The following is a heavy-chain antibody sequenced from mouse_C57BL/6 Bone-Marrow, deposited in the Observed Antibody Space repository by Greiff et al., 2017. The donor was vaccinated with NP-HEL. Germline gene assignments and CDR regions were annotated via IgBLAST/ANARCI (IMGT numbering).Heavy chain of an antibody. Sequence: EVQLQQSGTVLARPGASVKMSCKTSGYTFTSYWMHWVKQRPGQGLEWIGAIYPGNSDTSYNQKFKGKAKLTAVTSASTAYMELSSLTNEDSAVYYCTRWSYYYGTPYYFDYWGQGTTLTVSS. D-gene: IGHD1-1*01. CDR1: GYTFTSYW. V-gene: IGHV1-5*01. CDR2: IYPGNSDT. CDR3: TRWSYYYGTPYYFDY. J-gene: IGHJ2*01.